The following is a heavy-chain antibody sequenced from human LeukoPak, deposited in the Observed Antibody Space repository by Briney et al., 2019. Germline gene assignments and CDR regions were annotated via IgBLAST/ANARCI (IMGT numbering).Heavy chain of an antibody. CDR2: ISSSSSTI. CDR1: GFTFSSYS. CDR3: ASAGYCSSTNCYRGGY. V-gene: IGHV3-48*01. Sequence: GGSLRLSCAASGFTFSSYSMNWVRQAPGKGLEWVSYISSSSSTIYYADSVKGRFTISRDNAKNSLYLQMNSLRAEDTAVYYCASAGYCSSTNCYRGGYWGQGTLVTVSS. D-gene: IGHD2-2*01. J-gene: IGHJ4*02.